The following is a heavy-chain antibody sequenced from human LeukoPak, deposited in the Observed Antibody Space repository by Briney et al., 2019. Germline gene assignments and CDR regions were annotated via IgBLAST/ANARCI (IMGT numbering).Heavy chain of an antibody. CDR1: GGSFSGYY. J-gene: IGHJ3*02. V-gene: IGHV4-34*01. CDR3: ASPRRPVTRRAFDI. D-gene: IGHD4-23*01. CDR2: INHSGST. Sequence: PSETLSLTCAVYGGSFSGYYWSWIRQPPGKGLEWIGEINHSGSTNYNPSLKSRVTISVDTSKNQFSLKLSSVTAADTAVYYCASPRRPVTRRAFDIWGQGTMVTVSS.